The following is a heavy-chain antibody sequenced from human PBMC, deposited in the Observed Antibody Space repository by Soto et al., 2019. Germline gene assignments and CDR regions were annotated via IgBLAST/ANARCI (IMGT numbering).Heavy chain of an antibody. Sequence: GGSVRLSCAASGFTFSSYGMHWVRQAPGKGLEWVAVISYDGSNKYYADSVKGRFTISRDNSKNTLYLQMNSLRAEDTAVYYCAKDQDLDYYDSSGYSRPDFDYWGQGT. CDR2: ISYDGSNK. CDR3: AKDQDLDYYDSSGYSRPDFDY. D-gene: IGHD3-22*01. V-gene: IGHV3-30*18. CDR1: GFTFSSYG. J-gene: IGHJ4*02.